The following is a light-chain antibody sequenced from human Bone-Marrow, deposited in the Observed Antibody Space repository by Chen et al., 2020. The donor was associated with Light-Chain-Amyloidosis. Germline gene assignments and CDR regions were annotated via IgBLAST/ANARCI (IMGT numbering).Light chain of an antibody. CDR3: QQYGTSPLT. Sequence: ELVLTQSPGPLSLSPGEGANLSCRASQTISSNYLTWYQQTFGQAPRLLIYGSSSRATGIPDRFTGSGSGTDFTLTINRLEPEDFAMYYCQQYGTSPLTFGGGTKVEIK. J-gene: IGKJ4*01. CDR1: QTISSNY. V-gene: IGKV3-20*01. CDR2: GSS.